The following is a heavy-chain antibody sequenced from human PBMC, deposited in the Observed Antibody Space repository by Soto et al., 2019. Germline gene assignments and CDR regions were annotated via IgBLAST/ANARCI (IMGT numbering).Heavy chain of an antibody. D-gene: IGHD5-18*01. CDR3: AKDRDTAFDY. Sequence: GGSLRLSCAGSGFTFSDYALNWVRQAPGKGLEWVSGIWYDGSKKNYADSVKGRFTISRDNSKNTLYLQMNSLRDEDTAVYYCAKDRDTAFDYWGQGTLVTVSS. CDR2: IWYDGSKK. CDR1: GFTFSDYA. J-gene: IGHJ4*02. V-gene: IGHV3-33*06.